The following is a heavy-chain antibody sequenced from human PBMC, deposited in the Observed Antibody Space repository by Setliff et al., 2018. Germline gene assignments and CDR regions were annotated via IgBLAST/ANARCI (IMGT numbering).Heavy chain of an antibody. V-gene: IGHV4-59*08. Sequence: PSETLSLTCTVSGDSMSSYYWSWIRQSPGKGLEWIGYVHYGGDSNYNPSLKSRVAISLDTSKSQFSLRLSSVTAADTAVYYCARARYCSGGRCYWTWLDSWAQGTLVTVSS. CDR1: GDSMSSYY. CDR2: VHYGGDS. D-gene: IGHD2-15*01. CDR3: ARARYCSGGRCYWTWLDS. J-gene: IGHJ5*01.